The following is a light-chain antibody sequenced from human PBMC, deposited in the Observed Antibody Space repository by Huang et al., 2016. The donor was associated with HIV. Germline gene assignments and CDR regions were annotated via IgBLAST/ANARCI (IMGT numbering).Light chain of an antibody. CDR1: QSLLYSLNNKNY. V-gene: IGKV4-1*01. Sequence: DVVMTQSPESLSVSPGETATINCRSSQSLLYSLNNKNYLGWFQQKPGRPPKLIIYWASKRESGVPDRFSGSGSGTDFTLTINNLRADDVALYYCLQYYSIPLTFGQGTAVEI. CDR3: LQYYSIPLT. CDR2: WAS. J-gene: IGKJ4*01.